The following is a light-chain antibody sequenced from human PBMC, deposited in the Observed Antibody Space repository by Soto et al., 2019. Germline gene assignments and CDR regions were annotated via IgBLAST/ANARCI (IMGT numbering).Light chain of an antibody. Sequence: QSALTQPPSASGSPGQSVTISCTGTSSDVGGYKYVSWYQQHPGKAPKLMIYEVSKRPSGVPDRFSGSKSGNTASLTVSGLQDEDEADYYCSSYADRQNVLFGGGTKVTVL. CDR1: SSDVGGYKY. V-gene: IGLV2-8*01. J-gene: IGLJ2*01. CDR2: EVS. CDR3: SSYADRQNVL.